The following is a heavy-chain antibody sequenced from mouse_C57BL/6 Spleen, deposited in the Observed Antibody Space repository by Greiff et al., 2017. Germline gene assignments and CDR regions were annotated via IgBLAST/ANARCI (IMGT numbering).Heavy chain of an antibody. CDR3: AREAIYDGYYYYAMDG. D-gene: IGHD2-3*01. J-gene: IGHJ4*01. CDR2: FYPRSGNN. CDR1: GYTFTSFG. Sequence: VKLQESGAELAGPGASVKLSCKASGYTFTSFGISWVKQRTGQGLELIGEFYPRSGNNYYNEKFKGKATLTADESSCTAYMELRSLTAEDSAVYFCAREAIYDGYYYYAMDGWGKGTSVTVSS. V-gene: IGHV1-81*01.